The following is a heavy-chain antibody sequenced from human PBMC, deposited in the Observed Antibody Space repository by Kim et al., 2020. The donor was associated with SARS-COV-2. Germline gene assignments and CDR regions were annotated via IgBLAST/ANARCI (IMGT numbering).Heavy chain of an antibody. Sequence: SETLSLTCTVSGGSISSGSYYWSWIRQPAGKGLEWIGRIYTSGSTNYNPSLKSRVTISVDTSKNQFSLKLSSVTAADTAVYYCEMSGEDYYGMDVWGQGTTVTVSS. V-gene: IGHV4-61*02. CDR3: EMSGEDYYGMDV. CDR2: IYTSGST. J-gene: IGHJ6*02. CDR1: GGSISSGSYY. D-gene: IGHD2-21*01.